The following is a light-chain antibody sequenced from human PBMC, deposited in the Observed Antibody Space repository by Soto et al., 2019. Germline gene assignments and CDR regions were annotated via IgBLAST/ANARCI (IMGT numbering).Light chain of an antibody. J-gene: IGKJ3*01. CDR2: AAS. V-gene: IGKV1-39*01. CDR1: QTISDY. CDR3: QQSYSTLT. Sequence: DVHMTQSPSSLSASVGDRFTITCRTSQTISDYLNWYQHKPGKAPKLLIPAASSLQSGVPSRLSGSGSGTDFTLTISSLQPEDFPTYYCQQSYSTLTFGPGTKVDIK.